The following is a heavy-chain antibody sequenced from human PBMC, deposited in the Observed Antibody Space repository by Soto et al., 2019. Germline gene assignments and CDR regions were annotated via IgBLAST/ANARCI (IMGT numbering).Heavy chain of an antibody. CDR2: INPSGGST. Sequence: ASVKVSCKASGYTFTSYYMHWVRQAPGQGLERMGIINPSGGSTSYAQKFQGRVTMTRDTSTSTVYMELSSLRSEDTAVYYCARGVVVELLYYYYYMDVWGKGTTVTVSS. CDR1: GYTFTSYY. V-gene: IGHV1-46*03. D-gene: IGHD1-7*01. J-gene: IGHJ6*03. CDR3: ARGVVVELLYYYYYMDV.